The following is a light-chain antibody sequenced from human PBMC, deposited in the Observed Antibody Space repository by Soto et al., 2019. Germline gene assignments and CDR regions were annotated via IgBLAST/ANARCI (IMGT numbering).Light chain of an antibody. V-gene: IGKV1-33*01. CDR3: QQYDNLPLT. Sequence: DIQMTQSPSSLSASVGDRVTITCQASQDISNYLNWYQQKPEKAPKLLIYDASNVETGVPSRFSGSGSGTDFTFTISSLQPEDIATYYCQQYDNLPLTFGGGTKVEIK. J-gene: IGKJ4*01. CDR2: DAS. CDR1: QDISNY.